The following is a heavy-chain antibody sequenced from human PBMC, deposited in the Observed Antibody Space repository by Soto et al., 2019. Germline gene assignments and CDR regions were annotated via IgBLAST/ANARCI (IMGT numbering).Heavy chain of an antibody. CDR1: GYTFTSYG. CDR2: ISAYNGNT. V-gene: IGHV1-18*01. Sequence: ASVKVSCKASGYTFTSYGISWVRQAPGQGLEWMGWISAYNGNTNYAQKLQGRVTMTTDTSTSTAYMELRSLRSDDTAVYYCARSPSIQQLLYYYYYYMDVWGKGTTVTVSS. D-gene: IGHD6-13*01. CDR3: ARSPSIQQLLYYYYYYMDV. J-gene: IGHJ6*03.